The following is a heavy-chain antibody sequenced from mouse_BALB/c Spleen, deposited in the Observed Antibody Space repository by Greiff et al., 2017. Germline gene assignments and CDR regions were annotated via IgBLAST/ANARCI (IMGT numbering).Heavy chain of an antibody. D-gene: IGHD1-2*01. V-gene: IGHV5-12-1*01. CDR3: ASDDDDGYVWYFDV. J-gene: IGHJ1*01. Sequence: EVQRVESGGGLVKPGGSLKLSCAASGFAFSSYDMSWVRQTPEKRLEWVAYISSDGGSTYYTDTVKGRFTISRDNAKNTLYLQMRSLKSEDTAMYYCASDDDDGYVWYFDVWGAGTTVTVSS. CDR1: GFAFSSYD. CDR2: ISSDGGST.